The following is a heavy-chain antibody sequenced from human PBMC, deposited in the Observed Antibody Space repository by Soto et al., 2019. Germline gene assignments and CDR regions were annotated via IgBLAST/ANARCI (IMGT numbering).Heavy chain of an antibody. D-gene: IGHD1-26*01. CDR2: FDPDDGET. V-gene: IGHV1-24*01. J-gene: IGHJ4*02. Sequence: ASVKVSCKVSGYTLTELSMHWVRQAPGKGLEWMGGFDPDDGETIYAQKFQGRVTMTEDTSTDTAYMELSSLRSEDTAVYYCATDHPIKRHSGSYPYWGQGTLLTVSS. CDR3: ATDHPIKRHSGSYPY. CDR1: GYTLTELS.